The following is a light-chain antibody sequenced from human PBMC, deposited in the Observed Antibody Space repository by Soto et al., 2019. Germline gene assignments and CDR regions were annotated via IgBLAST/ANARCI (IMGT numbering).Light chain of an antibody. Sequence: DIQMTQSPSTLSASVGDRVTITCRASQSISSWLAWYQQNPGKAPKLLIYDASSLERGVPSRFSGSGSGTEFTLTISSLQPDDFATYYCQQYNSSPGTFGQGTKLEIK. CDR2: DAS. CDR1: QSISSW. J-gene: IGKJ2*01. V-gene: IGKV1-5*01. CDR3: QQYNSSPGT.